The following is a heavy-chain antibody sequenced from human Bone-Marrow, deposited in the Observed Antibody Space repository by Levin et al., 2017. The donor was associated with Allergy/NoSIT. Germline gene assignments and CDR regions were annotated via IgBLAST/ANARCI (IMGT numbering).Heavy chain of an antibody. CDR2: IYTTGST. J-gene: IGHJ5*02. CDR1: GASISSYY. Sequence: SETLSLTCSVSGASISSYYWSWIRQSAGKGLEWIGRIYTTGSTIFNPSLESRVTMSLDTSNNQFSLRLTSVTAADTAMYYCARDRGTWFDPWGQGTLVTVSS. V-gene: IGHV4-4*07. CDR3: ARDRGTWFDP.